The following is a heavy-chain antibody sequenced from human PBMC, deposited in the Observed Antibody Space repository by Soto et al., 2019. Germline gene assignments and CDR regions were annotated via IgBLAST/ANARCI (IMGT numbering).Heavy chain of an antibody. D-gene: IGHD3-22*01. Sequence: GGSLRLSCEDSGSSFISYEMNWVRQAPGKGLEWLAYISSSGSTKHYADSVKGRFAISRDNAKQSVYLQMNSLTAEDTAVYYCSSTPKYSYDRRRTSGAIDYCGQGPQVTVSS. V-gene: IGHV3-48*03. CDR2: ISSSGSTK. CDR1: GSSFISYE. J-gene: IGHJ4*02. CDR3: SSTPKYSYDRRRTSGAIDY.